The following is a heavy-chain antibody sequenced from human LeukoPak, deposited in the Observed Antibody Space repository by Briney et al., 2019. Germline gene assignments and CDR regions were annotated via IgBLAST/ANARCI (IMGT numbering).Heavy chain of an antibody. J-gene: IGHJ4*02. CDR1: GYTFTSYG. CDR3: ARDLNRYYNSSGSSDY. CDR2: ISAYNGNT. Sequence: ASVKVSCKASGYTFTSYGISWVRQAPGQGLEWMGWISAYNGNTNYAQKLQGRVTMTTDTSTSTAYMELRRLRSDDTAVYYCARDLNRYYNSSGSSDYWGQGTLVTVSS. V-gene: IGHV1-18*01. D-gene: IGHD3-22*01.